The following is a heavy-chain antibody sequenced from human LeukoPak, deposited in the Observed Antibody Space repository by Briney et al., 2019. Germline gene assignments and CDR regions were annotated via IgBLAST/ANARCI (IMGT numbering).Heavy chain of an antibody. V-gene: IGHV3-21*01. CDR3: ARLGPEPYAFDI. CDR2: ISSSSSYI. CDR1: GFTFSSYS. J-gene: IGHJ3*02. Sequence: GGSLRLSCAASGFTFSSYSMNWVRQAPGKGLEWVSSISSSSSYIYYADSVKGRFTISRDNAKNSLYLQMNSLRAEDTAVYYCARLGPEPYAFDIWGQGTMVTVSS. D-gene: IGHD1-14*01.